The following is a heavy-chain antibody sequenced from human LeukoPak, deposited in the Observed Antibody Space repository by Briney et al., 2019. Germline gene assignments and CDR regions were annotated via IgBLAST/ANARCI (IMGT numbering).Heavy chain of an antibody. V-gene: IGHV4-61*01. CDR1: GGSVSSGSYY. Sequence: SETLSLTCTVSGGSVSSGSYYWSWIRQSPGKGLEWIGYISYSGSTNYNPSLKSRVTISVDASKSQFSLKLSSVTAADTAVYYCARGPGYCSSTGCHPYYYYGMDVWGQGTTVTVSS. CDR3: ARGPGYCSSTGCHPYYYYGMDV. CDR2: ISYSGST. J-gene: IGHJ6*02. D-gene: IGHD2-2*03.